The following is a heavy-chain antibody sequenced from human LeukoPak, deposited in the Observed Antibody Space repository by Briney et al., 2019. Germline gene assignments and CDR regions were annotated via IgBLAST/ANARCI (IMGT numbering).Heavy chain of an antibody. CDR2: IWYDGSNK. CDR3: AREYYDILTGYSYYYGMDV. CDR1: GFTFSSYG. J-gene: IGHJ6*02. D-gene: IGHD3-9*01. V-gene: IGHV3-33*01. Sequence: PGGSLRLSCAASGFTFSSYGMHWVRQAPGKGLEWVAVIWYDGSNKYYADSVKGRFTISRDNSKNTLYLHMNSLRAEDTAVYYCAREYYDILTGYSYYYGMDVWGQGTTVTVSS.